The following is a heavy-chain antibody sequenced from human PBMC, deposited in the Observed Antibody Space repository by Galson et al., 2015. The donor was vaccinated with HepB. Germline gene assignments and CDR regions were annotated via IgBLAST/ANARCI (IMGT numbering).Heavy chain of an antibody. CDR2: IKSKTDGGTT. J-gene: IGHJ3*02. Sequence: SLRLSCAASGFTFSNAWMSWVRQAPGKGLEWVGRIKSKTDGGTTDYAAPVKGRFTISRDDSKNTLYLQMNSLKTEDTAVYYCTTNYLVLRFLDRDGGDAFDIWGQGTMVTASS. V-gene: IGHV3-15*01. CDR1: GFTFSNAW. D-gene: IGHD3-3*01. CDR3: TTNYLVLRFLDRDGGDAFDI.